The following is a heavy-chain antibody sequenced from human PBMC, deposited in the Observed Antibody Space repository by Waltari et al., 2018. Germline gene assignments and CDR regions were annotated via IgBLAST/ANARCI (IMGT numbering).Heavy chain of an antibody. CDR1: GGSISSGGYY. V-gene: IGHV4-31*03. J-gene: IGHJ4*02. CDR3: ARGQTRRWGFDY. D-gene: IGHD3-16*01. CDR2: IYHSGGT. Sequence: QVQLQESGPGLVKPSQTLSLTCTVSGGSISSGGYYWSWIRQHPGKGLEWIGYIYHSGGTYYNPALKSRVTISVDRSKNQFSLKLSSVTAADTAVYYCARGQTRRWGFDYWGQGTLVTVSS.